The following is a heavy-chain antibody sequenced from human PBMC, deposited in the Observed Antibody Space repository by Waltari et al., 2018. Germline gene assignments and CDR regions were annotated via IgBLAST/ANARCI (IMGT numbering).Heavy chain of an antibody. CDR2: VWSDGNEK. CDR3: AKEQEAFDI. V-gene: IGHV3-33*06. J-gene: IGHJ3*02. Sequence: VQPGKSLRLSCAASGFTMSSYFMHWVRQAPGKGLEWVAVVWSDGNEKYYGDSVKGRFTISRDNSKNIVYLQMNSLRAEDTAVYFCAKEQEAFDIWGQGTVVTVS. CDR1: GFTMSSYF.